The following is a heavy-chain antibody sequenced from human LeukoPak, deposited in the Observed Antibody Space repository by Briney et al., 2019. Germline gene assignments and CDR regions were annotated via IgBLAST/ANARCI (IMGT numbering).Heavy chain of an antibody. Sequence: PSETLSLTCAVYGVSFSGYYWSWLRQPPGKGLEWIGEINHSGSTNYNPSLKSRVTISVDTSKNQFSLKLSSVTAADTAVYYCARDGGATVVTRPFDYWGQGTLVTVSS. CDR2: INHSGST. D-gene: IGHD4-23*01. CDR3: ARDGGATVVTRPFDY. CDR1: GVSFSGYY. V-gene: IGHV4-34*01. J-gene: IGHJ4*02.